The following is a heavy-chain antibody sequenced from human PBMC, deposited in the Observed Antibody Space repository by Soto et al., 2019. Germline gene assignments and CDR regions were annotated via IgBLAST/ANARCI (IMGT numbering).Heavy chain of an antibody. V-gene: IGHV3-48*02. CDR2: ISTSIRTM. Sequence: EVQLVESGGDLVQPGGSLRLSCAASGFTFSDYPMNWVRQAPGKGLEWISYISTSIRTMYYADSVKGRFTISRDNAENSLYLQMNSLGDEDTAIYYCARGTYSGGHYFSYWGQGTLVTVSS. D-gene: IGHD1-26*01. CDR3: ARGTYSGGHYFSY. J-gene: IGHJ4*02. CDR1: GFTFSDYP.